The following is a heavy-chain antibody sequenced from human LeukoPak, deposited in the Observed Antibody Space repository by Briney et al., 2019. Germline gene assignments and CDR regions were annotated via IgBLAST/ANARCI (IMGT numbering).Heavy chain of an antibody. CDR2: ISGSGGTT. CDR3: AKAGAGGYYHNGMDV. J-gene: IGHJ6*02. D-gene: IGHD3-10*01. Sequence: PGASLRLSCAASGFTFSNYAMSWVRQAPGKGLEWVSVISGSGGTTYYAKSVKGRSTISRDNSKNTLYLQMNSLRAEDTAVYYCAKAGAGGYYHNGMDVWGQGTTVSVSS. V-gene: IGHV3-23*01. CDR1: GFTFSNYA.